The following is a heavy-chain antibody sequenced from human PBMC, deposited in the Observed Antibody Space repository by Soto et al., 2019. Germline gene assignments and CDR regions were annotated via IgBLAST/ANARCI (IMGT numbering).Heavy chain of an antibody. CDR1: GGSISSGDYY. J-gene: IGHJ6*02. CDR3: AASGPYYSYGMDV. V-gene: IGHV4-30-4*01. Sequence: SETLSLTCTVSGGSISSGDYYWSWIRQPPGKGLEWIGYINYSGSTYYNPSLKSRVTISVDTSKNQVSLKLSSVTAADTAVYYCAASGPYYSYGMDVWGQGTTVTVSS. CDR2: INYSGST.